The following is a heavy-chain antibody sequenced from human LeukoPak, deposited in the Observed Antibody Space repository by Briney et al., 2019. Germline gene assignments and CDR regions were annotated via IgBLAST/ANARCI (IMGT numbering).Heavy chain of an antibody. CDR2: IYTSGST. CDR1: GDSISSGDYY. D-gene: IGHD1-26*01. CDR3: AREIVGATSWFDP. V-gene: IGHV4-61*02. J-gene: IGHJ5*02. Sequence: SETLSLTCTVSGDSISSGDYYWSWIRQPAGKGLEWIGRIYTSGSTYYNPSLKSRVTISVDTSKNQFSLELSSVTAADTAVYYCAREIVGATSWFDPWGQGTLVTVSS.